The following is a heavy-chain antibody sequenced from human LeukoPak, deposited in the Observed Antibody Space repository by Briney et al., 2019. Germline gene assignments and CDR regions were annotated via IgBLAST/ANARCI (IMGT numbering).Heavy chain of an antibody. J-gene: IGHJ4*02. CDR2: IYYSGST. CDR1: GGSISSSSYY. CDR3: AMIGSYYGSGRYFDY. Sequence: SETLSLTCTVSGGSISSSSYYWGWIRQPPGKGLEWIGSIYYSGSTYYNPSLKSRVTISVDTSKNQFSRKLSSVPAADTAVYYCAMIGSYYGSGRYFDYWGQGTLVPVSS. V-gene: IGHV4-39*07. D-gene: IGHD3-10*01.